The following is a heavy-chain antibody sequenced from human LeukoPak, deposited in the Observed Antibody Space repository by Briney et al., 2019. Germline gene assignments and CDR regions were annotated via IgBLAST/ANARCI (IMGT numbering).Heavy chain of an antibody. J-gene: IGHJ6*02. CDR2: INHSGRT. Sequence: PAETLSLTCAVYGGSFSDYFWGWLRQPPGKGLEWIGEINHSGRTSYNPSLKSRVTISVDMSKNQFSLNLSSVTAADTAVYYCARDVVVVPAAIHYGMDVWGQGTTVTVSS. V-gene: IGHV4-34*01. D-gene: IGHD2-2*01. CDR1: GGSFSDYF. CDR3: ARDVVVVPAAIHYGMDV.